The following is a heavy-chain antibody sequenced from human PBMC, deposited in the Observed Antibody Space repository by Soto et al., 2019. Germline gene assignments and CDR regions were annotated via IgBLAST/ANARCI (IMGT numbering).Heavy chain of an antibody. CDR1: GFNFGSYG. D-gene: IGHD3-3*01. CDR3: AKLNHYDFWSGSMTFDH. Sequence: PGGSLRLSCEGSGFNFGSYGLVWVRRAPGKGLEWVSSISGDAVTTHYAESLKGRFVISRDNSKNILFLQINGLRAEDTAVYYCAKLNHYDFWSGSMTFDHWGQGSLVTV. V-gene: IGHV3-23*01. J-gene: IGHJ4*02. CDR2: ISGDAVTT.